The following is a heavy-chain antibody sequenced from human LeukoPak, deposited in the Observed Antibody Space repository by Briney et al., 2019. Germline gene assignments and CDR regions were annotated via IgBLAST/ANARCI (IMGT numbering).Heavy chain of an antibody. CDR1: GFTFSSYA. V-gene: IGHV3-30-3*01. CDR3: ARALDEGARFDY. Sequence: GGSLRLSCAASGFTFSSYAMSWVRQAPGKGLEWVAVISYDGSNKYYADSVKGRFTISRDNSKNTLYLQMNSLRAEDTAVYYCARALDEGARFDYWGQGTLVTVSS. CDR2: ISYDGSNK. J-gene: IGHJ4*02.